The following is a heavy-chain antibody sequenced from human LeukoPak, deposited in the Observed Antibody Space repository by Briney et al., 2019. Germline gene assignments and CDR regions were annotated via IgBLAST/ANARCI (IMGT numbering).Heavy chain of an antibody. V-gene: IGHV3-23*01. CDR1: GFTFSSYA. CDR3: AKVMPLYQLQWGLYDY. D-gene: IGHD2-2*01. Sequence: GGSLRLSCAASGFTFSSYAMSWVRQAPGKGLEWVLAISGSGGSTYYADSVKGRFTISRDNSKNTLYLQMNSLRAEDTAVYYCAKVMPLYQLQWGLYDYWGQGTLVTVSS. J-gene: IGHJ4*02. CDR2: ISGSGGST.